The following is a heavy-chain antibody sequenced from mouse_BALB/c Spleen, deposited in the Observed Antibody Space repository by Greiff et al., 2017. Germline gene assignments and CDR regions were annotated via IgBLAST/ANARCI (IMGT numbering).Heavy chain of an antibody. CDR2: ISDGGSYT. CDR1: GFTFSDYY. CDR3: ASYRYDDAMDY. J-gene: IGHJ4*01. D-gene: IGHD2-14*01. Sequence: EVQLVESGGGLVKPGGSLKLSCAASGFTFSDYYMYWVRQTPEKRLEWVATISDGGSYTYYPDSVKGRFTISRDNAKNNLYLQMSSLKSEDTAMYYCASYRYDDAMDYWGQGTSVTVSS. V-gene: IGHV5-4*02.